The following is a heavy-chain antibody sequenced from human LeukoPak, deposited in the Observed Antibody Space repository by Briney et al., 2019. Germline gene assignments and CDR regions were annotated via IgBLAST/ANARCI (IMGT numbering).Heavy chain of an antibody. V-gene: IGHV1-46*01. Sequence: ASVKVSCKASGYTFTSYYMHWVRQAPGQGLEWMGIINPNGGSTTYAQKFQGRVTMTRDTSTSTVYMELSSLRSEDTAVYYCAREDLITGIDYWGQGTLVTVSS. CDR1: GYTFTSYY. CDR2: INPNGGST. CDR3: AREDLITGIDY. J-gene: IGHJ4*02. D-gene: IGHD3-10*01.